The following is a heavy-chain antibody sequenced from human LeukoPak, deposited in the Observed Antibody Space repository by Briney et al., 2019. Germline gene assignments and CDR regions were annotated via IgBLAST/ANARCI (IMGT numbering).Heavy chain of an antibody. J-gene: IGHJ4*02. CDR2: INHRGST. D-gene: IGHD6-19*01. Sequence: KSSETLPPTCAVYGGAFSGYYWSWIRQPPGKGLEWIGGINHRGSTDHNPSLKSRLTISVDTSKNRFSLKLTAVTAADTAVYYCEREAVSGPFHYWGQGTLVTVSS. V-gene: IGHV4-34*01. CDR1: GGAFSGYY. CDR3: EREAVSGPFHY.